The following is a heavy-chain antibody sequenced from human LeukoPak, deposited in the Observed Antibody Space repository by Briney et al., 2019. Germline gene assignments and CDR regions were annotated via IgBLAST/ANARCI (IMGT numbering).Heavy chain of an antibody. CDR1: GYTLTELS. Sequence: LWASVKVSCKVSGYTLTELSMHWVRQAPGKGLEWMGGFDPEDGETIYAQKFQGRVTMTEDTSTDTAYMALSSLRSEDTAVYYCATDYTAMVSESKNWFDPWGQGTLVTVSS. CDR3: ATDYTAMVSESKNWFDP. D-gene: IGHD5-18*01. CDR2: FDPEDGET. V-gene: IGHV1-24*01. J-gene: IGHJ5*02.